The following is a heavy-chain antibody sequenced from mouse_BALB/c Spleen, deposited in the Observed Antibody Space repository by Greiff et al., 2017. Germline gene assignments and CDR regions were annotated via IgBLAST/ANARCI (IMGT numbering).Heavy chain of an antibody. Sequence: VQLQQSGPDLVKPSQSLSLTCTVTGYSITSGYSWHWIRQFPGNKLEWMGYIHYSGSTNYNPSLKSRISITRDTSKNQFFLQLNSVTTEDTATYYCASLYGYDSAWFAYWGQGTLVTVSA. CDR2: IHYSGST. CDR3: ASLYGYDSAWFAY. J-gene: IGHJ3*01. CDR1: GYSITSGYS. V-gene: IGHV3-1*02. D-gene: IGHD2-2*01.